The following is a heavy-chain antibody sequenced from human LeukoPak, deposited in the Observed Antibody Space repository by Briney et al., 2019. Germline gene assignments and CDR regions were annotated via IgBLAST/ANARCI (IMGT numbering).Heavy chain of an antibody. J-gene: IGHJ6*03. CDR2: IDYSGST. Sequence: PSETLSLTCTVSGGSINSYYWSWIRQPPGKGLEWIGYIDYSGSTNYNPSLKSRVTISVDTSKNQFSLKLSSVTAADTAVYYCARGENYYYYYMDVWGKGTTVTVSS. V-gene: IGHV4-59*01. CDR1: GGSINSYY. CDR3: ARGENYYYYYMDV.